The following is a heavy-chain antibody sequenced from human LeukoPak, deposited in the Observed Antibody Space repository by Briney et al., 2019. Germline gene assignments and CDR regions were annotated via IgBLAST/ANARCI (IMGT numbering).Heavy chain of an antibody. V-gene: IGHV1-2*02. CDR3: ATVKAKDAFDI. J-gene: IGHJ3*02. CDR1: GNTFTGYY. CDR2: INPNSGGT. Sequence: ASVKVSCKTSGNTFTGYYIHWVRQAPGQGPEWMGWINPNSGGTNYAQKFQGRVTMTRDTSISTAYMELTRLGSDDTAVHYCATVKAKDAFDIWGQGTMVTVSS.